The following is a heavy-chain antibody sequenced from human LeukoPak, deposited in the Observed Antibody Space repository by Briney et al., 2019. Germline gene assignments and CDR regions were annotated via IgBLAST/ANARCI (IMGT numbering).Heavy chain of an antibody. CDR1: GGSLSGYY. D-gene: IGHD1/OR15-1a*01. V-gene: IGHV4-39*01. CDR3: ARGTGTSFDY. Sequence: SETLSLTCAVYGGSLSGYYWGWIRQPPGKGLEWIGSIYYSGSTYYNPSLKSRVTISVDTSKNQFSLKLSSVTAADTAVYYCARGTGTSFDYWGQGTLVTVSS. J-gene: IGHJ4*02. CDR2: IYYSGST.